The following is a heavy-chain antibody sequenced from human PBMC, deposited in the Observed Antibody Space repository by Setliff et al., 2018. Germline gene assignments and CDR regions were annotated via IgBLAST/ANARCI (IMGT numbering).Heavy chain of an antibody. D-gene: IGHD1-26*01. CDR2: IANSGSPI. V-gene: IGHV3-48*01. CDR3: MSGHASGSRGH. Sequence: PGGSLRLSCAASGFTFSSYTMNWVRQAPGKGLEWVSYIANSGSPIYYADSVKGRFTISRDNAKNSVYLQMNSLRVEDTAVYYCMSGHASGSRGHWGQGTLVTVSS. J-gene: IGHJ4*02. CDR1: GFTFSSYT.